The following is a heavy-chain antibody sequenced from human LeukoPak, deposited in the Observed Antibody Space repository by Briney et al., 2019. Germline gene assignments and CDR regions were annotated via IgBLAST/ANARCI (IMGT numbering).Heavy chain of an antibody. Sequence: ASVKVSCKVSGYTLTELSMHWVRQAPGEGLEWMGGFDPEDGETIYAQKFQGRVTMTEDTSTDTAYMELSSLRSEDTAVYYCATDPSGRRHAFDIWGQGTMVTVSS. D-gene: IGHD1-26*01. CDR3: ATDPSGRRHAFDI. V-gene: IGHV1-24*01. CDR2: FDPEDGET. J-gene: IGHJ3*02. CDR1: GYTLTELS.